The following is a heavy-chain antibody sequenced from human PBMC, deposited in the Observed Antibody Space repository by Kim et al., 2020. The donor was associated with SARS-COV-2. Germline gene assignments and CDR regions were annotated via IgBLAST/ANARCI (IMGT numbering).Heavy chain of an antibody. J-gene: IGHJ4*02. Sequence: NALKGRFTITRDNAKNSLYLKMNSRRAEDTAVYYCARGRGGSYCSDYWGQGTLVTVSS. D-gene: IGHD1-26*01. CDR3: ARGRGGSYCSDY. V-gene: IGHV3-21*01.